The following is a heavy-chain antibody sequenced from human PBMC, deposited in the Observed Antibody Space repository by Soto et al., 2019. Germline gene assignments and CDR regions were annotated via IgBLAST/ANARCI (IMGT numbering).Heavy chain of an antibody. CDR2: INPNSGGT. D-gene: IGHD3-22*01. V-gene: IGHV1-2*04. J-gene: IGHJ5*02. Sequence: ASVKVSCKASGYTFTGYYMHWVLQAPGQGLEWMGWINPNSGGTNYAQKFQGWVTMTRDTSISTAYMELSRLRSDDTAVYYCARGLWAYNSSGYHHWGQGTMVTVAS. CDR3: ARGLWAYNSSGYHH. CDR1: GYTFTGYY.